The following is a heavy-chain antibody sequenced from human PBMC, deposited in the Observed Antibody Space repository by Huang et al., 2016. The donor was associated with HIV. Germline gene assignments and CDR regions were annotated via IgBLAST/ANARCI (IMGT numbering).Heavy chain of an antibody. V-gene: IGHV1-69*01. J-gene: IGHJ4*02. D-gene: IGHD3-22*01. CDR3: ATVDYYDTSGPQRGYFDN. CDR2: IVPTLGTA. CDR1: GGSFRNFA. Sequence: QVQLVQSGAEVKKPGSSVKVSCKASGGSFRNFAIGWVRQAPGQGLEWWGGIVPTLGTANYAQKVQGRVTIIADESTSTAYMELSSLRSEDTAVYYCATVDYYDTSGPQRGYFDNWGQGTLVTVSS.